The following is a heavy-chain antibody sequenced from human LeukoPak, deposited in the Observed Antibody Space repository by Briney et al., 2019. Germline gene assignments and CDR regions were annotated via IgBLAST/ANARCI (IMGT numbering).Heavy chain of an antibody. J-gene: IGHJ4*02. CDR1: GGSIRSYY. Sequence: SETLSLTCTVSGGSIRSYYWSWIRQPPGKGLEWIGYIYYSGSTNYNPSLKSRVTISVDTSKNQFSLKLSSVTAADTAVYYCARGITSGDYWGQGTLVTVSS. CDR3: ARGITSGDY. V-gene: IGHV4-59*01. D-gene: IGHD3-16*01. CDR2: IYYSGST.